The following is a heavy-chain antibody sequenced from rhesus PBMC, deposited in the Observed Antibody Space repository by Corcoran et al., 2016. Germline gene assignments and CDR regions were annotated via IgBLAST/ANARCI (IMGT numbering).Heavy chain of an antibody. D-gene: IGHD3-22*01. CDR2: IVSNSAGT. CDR3: ARGRIISPEYFEF. CDR1: GGSISGYY. J-gene: IGHJ1*01. Sequence: QVQLQESGPGLVKPSATLSLTCTVPGGSISGYYWSWFRPPPGKGLEGNGNIVSNSAGTNYNPSLKSRVTISKDTSKKQFSLKLSSVTAADTAVYYCARGRIISPEYFEFWGQGALVTVSS. V-gene: IGHV4-81*01.